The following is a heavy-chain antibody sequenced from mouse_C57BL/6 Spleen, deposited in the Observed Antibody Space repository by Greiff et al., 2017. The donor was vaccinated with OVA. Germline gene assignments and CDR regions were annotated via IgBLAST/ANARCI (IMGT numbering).Heavy chain of an antibody. CDR1: GFTFSSYA. CDR3: ARGRGDSNYYFDY. CDR2: ISDGGSYT. Sequence: EVQLVESGGGLVKPGGSLKLSCAASGFTFSSYAMSWVRQTPEKRLEWVATISDGGSYTYYPDNVKGRFTISRDNAKNNLYLQMSHLKSEDTAMYYCARGRGDSNYYFDYWGQGTTLTVSS. V-gene: IGHV5-4*01. D-gene: IGHD2-5*01. J-gene: IGHJ2*01.